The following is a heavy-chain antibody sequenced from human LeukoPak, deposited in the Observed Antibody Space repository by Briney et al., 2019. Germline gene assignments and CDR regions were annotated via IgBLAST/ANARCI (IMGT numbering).Heavy chain of an antibody. CDR1: AGSISSSSYY. V-gene: IGHV4-39*01. CDR3: ARHHKYDAYVAY. Sequence: SGTLSLTCTVSAGSISSSSYYWGWIRQPPGKGLEWIGSIYYSGTTYYNPSLKSRVTISVDTSKNQFSLKLSSVTAADTAVFYCARHHKYDAYVAYWGQGTLVTVSS. D-gene: IGHD3-16*01. CDR2: IYYSGTT. J-gene: IGHJ4*02.